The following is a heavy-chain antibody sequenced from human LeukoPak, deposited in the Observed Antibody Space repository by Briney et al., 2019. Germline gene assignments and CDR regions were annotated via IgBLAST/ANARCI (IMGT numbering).Heavy chain of an antibody. CDR2: ISGSGTTI. CDR1: GFAFSDYY. J-gene: IGHJ4*02. CDR3: XXXXXXXXVRGLMRREGRYYFDY. V-gene: IGHV3-11*01. Sequence: GGSLRLSCAASGFAFSDYYMSWIRQAPGKGLEWVSYISGSGTTIYYADSVKGRFTISRDNAKNSLYLQMNSLRAEDTAVYYXXXXXXXXXVRGLMRREGRYYFDYWGQGTLVTVSS. D-gene: IGHD3-10*01.